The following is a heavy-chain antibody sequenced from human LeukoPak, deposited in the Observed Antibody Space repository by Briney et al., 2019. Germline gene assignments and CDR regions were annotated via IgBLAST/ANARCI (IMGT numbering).Heavy chain of an antibody. J-gene: IGHJ6*03. Sequence: SVKVSCKASGGTFSSHALNWVRQAPGQGLEWMGGIIPIFGTANYAQKFQGRVTITADDSTSTAHMELSSLISEDTAVYYCARSRDDILTGYVYYYYMDVWGKGTTVTVSS. CDR1: GGTFSSHA. CDR2: IIPIFGTA. CDR3: ARSRDDILTGYVYYYYMDV. D-gene: IGHD3-9*01. V-gene: IGHV1-69*13.